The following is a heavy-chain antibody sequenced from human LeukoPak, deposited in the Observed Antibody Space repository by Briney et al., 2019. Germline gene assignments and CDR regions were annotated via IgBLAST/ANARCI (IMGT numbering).Heavy chain of an antibody. CDR2: ISGSGGST. CDR1: GFTFSSYA. V-gene: IGHV3-23*01. J-gene: IGHJ6*02. CDR3: AKGDGETYYYYYGMDV. D-gene: IGHD4-17*01. Sequence: GGSLRLSCAASGFTFSSYAMSWVRQAPGKGLEWVSAISGSGGSTYYADSVKVRFTISRDNSKNTLYPQMNSLRAEDTAVYYCAKGDGETYYYYYGMDVWGQGTTVTVSS.